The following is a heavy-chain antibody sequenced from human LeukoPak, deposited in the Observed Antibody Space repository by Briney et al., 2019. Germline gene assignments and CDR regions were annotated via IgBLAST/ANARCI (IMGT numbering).Heavy chain of an antibody. CDR3: AREATSGTNLNWFDP. D-gene: IGHD1-1*01. CDR1: GGSINTNY. CDR2: IYYSGST. Sequence: NSSETLSLTCTVSGGSINTNYWSWIRQPPGKGLEWIGHIYYSGSTNYNPSLRSRVTISVDTSKNQFSLKLSSVTAADTAVYYCAREATSGTNLNWFDPWGQGTLVTVSS. J-gene: IGHJ5*02. V-gene: IGHV4-59*01.